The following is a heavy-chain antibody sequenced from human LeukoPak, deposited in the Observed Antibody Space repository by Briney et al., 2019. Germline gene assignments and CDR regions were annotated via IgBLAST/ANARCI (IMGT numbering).Heavy chain of an antibody. J-gene: IGHJ4*02. CDR1: GFTFSSYA. V-gene: IGHV3-7*01. CDR2: INQDGTEK. Sequence: GGSLRLSCAASGFTFSSYAMHWVRQAPGKGLEWVANINQDGTEKYYVDSVKGRFTISRDNAKNSLYLQMNSLRVEDTAVYYCAKLAKYFYGWETYYFFEHWGQGTPVTASS. D-gene: IGHD3-10*01. CDR3: AKLAKYFYGWETYYFFEH.